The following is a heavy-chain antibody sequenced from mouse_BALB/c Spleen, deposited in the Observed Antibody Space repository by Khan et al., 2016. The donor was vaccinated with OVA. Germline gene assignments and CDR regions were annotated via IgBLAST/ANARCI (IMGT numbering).Heavy chain of an antibody. D-gene: IGHD2-1*01. J-gene: IGHJ4*01. V-gene: IGHV5-6*02. Sequence: EVKLVESRGDSVKPGGSLKLSSAASGFNFRSYGMSWVRQITDKRLERIARISRGGGYTYYADSVKGRFTLSRANAKNTLYQQMCSLKSEDTTIFDCNSEYNGNVYYTMGNWGQGTSVNVSS. CDR2: ISRGGGYT. CDR3: NSEYNGNVYYTMGN. CDR1: GFNFRSYG.